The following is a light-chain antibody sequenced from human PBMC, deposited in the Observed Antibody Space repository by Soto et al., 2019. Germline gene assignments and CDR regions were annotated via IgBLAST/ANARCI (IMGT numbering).Light chain of an antibody. CDR1: SSDVGGYKY. V-gene: IGLV2-14*01. Sequence: ALTQPASVSGSPGQSITISCTGTSSDVGGYKYVSWYQQYPGKAPKLMMYEVSNRPSGVSNRFSGSKSGNTASLTISGLQAEDEADYYCSSYTSSSPCVFGTGTKV. J-gene: IGLJ1*01. CDR2: EVS. CDR3: SSYTSSSPCV.